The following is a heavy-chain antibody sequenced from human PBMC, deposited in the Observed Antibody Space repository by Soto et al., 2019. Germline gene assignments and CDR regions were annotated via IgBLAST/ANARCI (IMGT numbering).Heavy chain of an antibody. CDR1: GYTFTTYD. CDR2: MNPNSGNT. D-gene: IGHD4-17*01. V-gene: IGHV1-8*02. CDR3: ARGGAVTNFFCYGFDV. Sequence: ASVKLSCEASGYTFTTYDKNCGRRATGQGLEWMGWMNPNSGNTAYAQKFQGRVTLTRDNSIDTAYMEVTSLRSDDSAVYYCARGGAVTNFFCYGFDVWVQGTTVTAS. J-gene: IGHJ6*02.